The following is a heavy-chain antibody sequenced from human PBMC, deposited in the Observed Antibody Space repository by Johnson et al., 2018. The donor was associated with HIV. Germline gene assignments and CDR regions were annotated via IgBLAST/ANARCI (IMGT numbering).Heavy chain of an antibody. Sequence: VQLVESGGGLVQPGGSLRLSCAASGFTFSTYAISWVRQAPGKGLEWVSAISGSGGSTYYADSVKGRFTISRDNSKNTLYLQMNSLRAEDTAVYYCAKEISRSVVGASDAFDIWGQGTMVTVSS. CDR1: GFTFSTYA. CDR2: ISGSGGST. V-gene: IGHV3-23*04. CDR3: AKEISRSVVGASDAFDI. D-gene: IGHD1-26*01. J-gene: IGHJ3*02.